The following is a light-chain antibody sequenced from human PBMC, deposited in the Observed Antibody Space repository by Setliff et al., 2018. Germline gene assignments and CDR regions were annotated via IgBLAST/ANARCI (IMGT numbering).Light chain of an antibody. V-gene: IGKV4-1*01. J-gene: IGKJ4*01. CDR2: WSS. CDR1: QSLFYNSSNNNY. CDR3: QQYYSLPLT. Sequence: DIVLTQSPDSLAVSLGERATINCKPGQSLFYNSSNNNYLAWYQQRPGQSPRLLFYWSSTRESGVPDRFSASGSGTHFTLTISSLQAEDVAVYYCQQYYSLPLTFGGGTKV.